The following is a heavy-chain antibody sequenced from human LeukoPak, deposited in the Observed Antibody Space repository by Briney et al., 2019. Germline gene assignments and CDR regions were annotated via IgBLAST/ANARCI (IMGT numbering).Heavy chain of an antibody. CDR2: SSSSSSDK. CDR1: GHTFGSYS. J-gene: IGHJ3*02. V-gene: IGHV3-21*01. D-gene: IGHD3-16*01. CDR3: AGAYRDAFDI. Sequence: PGGSLRLYCAASGHTFGSYSMNWVRQAPGKGLEWVSSSSSSSSDKYYADSVKGRFTISRDNAKNSLYLQMNSLRAEDTAVYYCAGAYRDAFDIWGQGTMVTVSS.